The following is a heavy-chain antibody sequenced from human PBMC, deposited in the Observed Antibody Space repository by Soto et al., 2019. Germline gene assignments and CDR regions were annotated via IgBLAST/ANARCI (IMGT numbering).Heavy chain of an antibody. CDR3: AKATYYYDSSGYYG. D-gene: IGHD3-22*01. Sequence: LRLSCAASGFTFSSYAMSWVRQAPGKGLEWVSSVSGGGGSTYYADSVKGRFTISRDNSKNTLYLQMNSLRAEDTAVYYCAKATYYYDSSGYYGWGQGTLVTVSS. CDR1: GFTFSSYA. J-gene: IGHJ4*02. V-gene: IGHV3-23*01. CDR2: VSGGGGST.